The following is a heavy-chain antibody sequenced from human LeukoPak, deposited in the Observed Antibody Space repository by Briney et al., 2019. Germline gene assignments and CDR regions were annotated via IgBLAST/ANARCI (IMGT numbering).Heavy chain of an antibody. CDR1: GYTFTCYY. Sequence: ASVKVSCKASGYTFTCYYMHWVRQAPGQGLEWMGRINPNSGGTNYAQKFQGRVTMIRDTSISTAYMELSRLRSDDTAVYYCASVGDYYGSGSYVFPFDYWGQGTLVTVSS. J-gene: IGHJ4*02. V-gene: IGHV1-2*06. CDR3: ASVGDYYGSGSYVFPFDY. CDR2: INPNSGGT. D-gene: IGHD3-10*01.